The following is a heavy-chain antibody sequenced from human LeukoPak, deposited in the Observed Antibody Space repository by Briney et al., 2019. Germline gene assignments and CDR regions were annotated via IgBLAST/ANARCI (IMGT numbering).Heavy chain of an antibody. D-gene: IGHD2-2*02. CDR1: GYSISSGYF. CDR2: IYHSGST. J-gene: IGHJ4*02. CDR3: ARGRGYCSSTSCYTLLDY. V-gene: IGHV4-38-2*02. Sequence: SETLSLTCTVSGYSISSGYFWGWIRQSPGKGLDWIGIIYHSGSTYYNPSLKSRVTISVDTSKNQFSLKLTSVTAADTAVYYCARGRGYCSSTSCYTLLDYWGQGTLVTVSS.